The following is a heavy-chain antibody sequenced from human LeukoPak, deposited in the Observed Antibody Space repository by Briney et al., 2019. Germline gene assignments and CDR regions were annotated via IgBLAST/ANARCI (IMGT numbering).Heavy chain of an antibody. CDR3: ARDDSSGYYYD. CDR1: GGSISSGDYY. CDR2: IYYSGNT. Sequence: SETLSLTCTVSGGSISSGDYYWSWIRQPPGKGLEWIGYIYYSGNTYYNPSLKSRVTISVDTSKNQFSLKLSSVTAADTAVYYCARDDSSGYYYDWGQGTLVTVSS. V-gene: IGHV4-30-4*01. D-gene: IGHD3-22*01. J-gene: IGHJ1*01.